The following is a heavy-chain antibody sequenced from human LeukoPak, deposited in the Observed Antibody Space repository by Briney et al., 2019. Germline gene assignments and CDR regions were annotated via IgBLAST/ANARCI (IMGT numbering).Heavy chain of an antibody. D-gene: IGHD3-10*01. CDR1: GGTFSSYA. CDR3: ARDQGVTDPPPYGLDV. CDR2: IIPILGIA. J-gene: IGHJ6*02. V-gene: IGHV1-69*04. Sequence: SVKVSCKASGGTFSSYAISWVRQAPGQELECMGRIIPILGIATYAQKFQGRVTITADKSTSTAYMELSSLSSEDTAVYYCARDQGVTDPPPYGLDVWGQGTTVTVSS.